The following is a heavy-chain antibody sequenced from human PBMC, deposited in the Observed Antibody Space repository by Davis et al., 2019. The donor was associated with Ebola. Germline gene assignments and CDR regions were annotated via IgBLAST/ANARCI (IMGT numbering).Heavy chain of an antibody. J-gene: IGHJ6*02. V-gene: IGHV3-23*01. Sequence: GGSLRLSCAASGFTFTTYALTWVRQAPGQGLEWVSTISYSGGSTYYADSVKGRFTISRDNSKNTLYLQMNSLTAEDTAVYYCARDIGYSDGWPDFYYYGMDVWGQGTTVTVSS. CDR1: GFTFTTYA. CDR3: ARDIGYSDGWPDFYYYGMDV. CDR2: ISYSGGST. D-gene: IGHD5-18*01.